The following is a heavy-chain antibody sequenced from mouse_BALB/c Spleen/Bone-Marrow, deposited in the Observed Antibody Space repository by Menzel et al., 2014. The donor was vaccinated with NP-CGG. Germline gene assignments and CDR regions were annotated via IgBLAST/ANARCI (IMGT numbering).Heavy chain of an antibody. D-gene: IGHD2-3*01. CDR3: ARSDGYRAMDY. J-gene: IGHJ4*01. CDR1: GYAFSYSW. Sequence: QVQLQQSGPELVKPGASVKISCKASGYAFSYSWMNWVKQRPGQGLERIGRIYPGDGDTYYNGKFKGRATLTADKSSSTAYMQLSSLTSVDSAVYFCARSDGYRAMDYWGQGSSVTVSS. CDR2: IYPGDGDT. V-gene: IGHV1-82*01.